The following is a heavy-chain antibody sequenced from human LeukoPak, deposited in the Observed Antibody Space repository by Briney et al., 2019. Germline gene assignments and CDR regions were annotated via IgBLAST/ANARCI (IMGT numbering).Heavy chain of an antibody. J-gene: IGHJ4*02. Sequence: PGGSLRLSCEVSGFSVRKNYMSWVRQAPGKGLEWVSILYSGGTTYSADSMKGRFTISRHQSKNTLYLQLNSLRVDDTAVYYCARRAPTNYFFDNWGQGTLVTVSS. D-gene: IGHD1-1*01. CDR3: ARRAPTNYFFDN. CDR1: GFSVRKNY. CDR2: LYSGGTT. V-gene: IGHV3-53*04.